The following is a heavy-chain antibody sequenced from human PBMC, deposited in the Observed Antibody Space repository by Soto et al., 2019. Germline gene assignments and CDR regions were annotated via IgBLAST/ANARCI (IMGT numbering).Heavy chain of an antibody. D-gene: IGHD3-3*01. V-gene: IGHV3-30*04. CDR1: GFTFSRHA. Sequence: QVQLVESGGGEVQPGGSLRLSCAASGFTFSRHAIHWVRLTPGRGLEWVLAISRDGSYIYYTDSVKGRFTVSRDNSKNTVFVQMNRLIPDDTALYFCARTWNGGVADSFDSWGQGTRVTVSS. CDR2: ISRDGSYI. CDR3: ARTWNGGVADSFDS. J-gene: IGHJ5*01.